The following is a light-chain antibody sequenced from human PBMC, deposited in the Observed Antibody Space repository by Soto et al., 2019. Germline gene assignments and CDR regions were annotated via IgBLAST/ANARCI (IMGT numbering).Light chain of an antibody. J-gene: IGLJ2*01. CDR2: DVS. CDR3: CSYAGSYNVV. V-gene: IGLV2-11*01. Sequence: QSVLTQPRSVSGSPGQSVTISCPGTSSDVGGYNYVSWYQQHPGKAPKLMIYDVSKRPSGVPDRFSGSKSGNTASLTISGLQAEDEADYYCCSYAGSYNVVFGGGTKLTVL. CDR1: SSDVGGYNY.